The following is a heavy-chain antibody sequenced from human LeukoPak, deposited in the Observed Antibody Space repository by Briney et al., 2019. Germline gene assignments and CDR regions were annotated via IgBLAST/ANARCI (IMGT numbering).Heavy chain of an antibody. V-gene: IGHV5-10-1*01. Sequence: GESLKISCKGSGYSFISYWITWVRQMPGKGLEWMGRIDPSDSYTNYSPSFQGHVTLSADKSITTAYLQWSSLKASDTAIYFCARREGESSGWYVYWGQGTLVTVPS. CDR3: ARREGESSGWYVY. CDR1: GYSFISYW. D-gene: IGHD6-19*01. J-gene: IGHJ4*02. CDR2: IDPSDSYT.